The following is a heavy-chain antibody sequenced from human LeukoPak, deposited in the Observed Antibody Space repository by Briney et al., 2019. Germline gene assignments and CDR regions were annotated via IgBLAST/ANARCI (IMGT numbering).Heavy chain of an antibody. CDR3: AGVDAAMPDAFDI. CDR2: INHSGSA. D-gene: IGHD5-18*01. Sequence: SETLSLTCAIYGGSFSGYDWSWIRQPLGKGLEWIGEINHSGSANYNPSLKSRVTISVDTSKNQFSLKLSSVTAADTAVYYCAGVDAAMPDAFDIWGQGTTVTVSS. V-gene: IGHV4-34*01. J-gene: IGHJ3*02. CDR1: GGSFSGYD.